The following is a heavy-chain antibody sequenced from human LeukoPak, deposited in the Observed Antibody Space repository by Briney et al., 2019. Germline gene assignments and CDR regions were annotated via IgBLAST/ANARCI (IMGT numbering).Heavy chain of an antibody. D-gene: IGHD2-2*01. CDR2: IYHSGST. CDR1: GYSISSGYY. Sequence: SETLSLTCAVSGYSISSGYYWGWIRQPPGQGLEWIGSIYHSGSTYYNPSLKSRVTISVDTSKNQFSLKLSSVTAADTAVYYCARHGEYQLLMRPDFDYWGQGTLVTVSS. J-gene: IGHJ4*02. CDR3: ARHGEYQLLMRPDFDY. V-gene: IGHV4-38-2*01.